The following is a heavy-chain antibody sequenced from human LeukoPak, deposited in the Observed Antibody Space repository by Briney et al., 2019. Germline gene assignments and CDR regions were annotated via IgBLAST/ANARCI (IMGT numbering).Heavy chain of an antibody. V-gene: IGHV4-59*01. J-gene: IGHJ5*01. Sequence: SETLSLTCTVSGGSISDYYWSWVRQPPGKGLEWVGYIYYSGDTIYNPSLESRVSISVDTSKNQFFLKLNSVTAADTAVYYCARERDSSGWFDYWGQGTLVTVSS. D-gene: IGHD3-22*01. CDR3: ARERDSSGWFDY. CDR2: IYYSGDT. CDR1: GGSISDYY.